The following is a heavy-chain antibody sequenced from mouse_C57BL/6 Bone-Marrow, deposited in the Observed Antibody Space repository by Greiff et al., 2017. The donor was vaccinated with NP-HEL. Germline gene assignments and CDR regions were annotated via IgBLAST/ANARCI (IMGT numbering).Heavy chain of an antibody. CDR3: ARSGQLRLRFAY. V-gene: IGHV1-55*01. J-gene: IGHJ3*01. CDR2: IYPGSGST. Sequence: QVQLQQPGAELVKPGASVKMSCKASGYTFTSYWITWVKQRPGQGLEWIGDIYPGSGSTNYNEKFKSKATLTVDTSSSTAYMQRSSLTSEDSAVYYCARSGQLRLRFAYWGQGTLVTVSA. D-gene: IGHD3-2*02. CDR1: GYTFTSYW.